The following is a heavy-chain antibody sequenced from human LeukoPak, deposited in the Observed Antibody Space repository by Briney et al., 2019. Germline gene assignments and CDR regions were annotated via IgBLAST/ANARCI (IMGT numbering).Heavy chain of an antibody. CDR1: GFTFSTYT. Sequence: PGESLRLSCAASGFTFSTYTINWVRRAPGKGLEWVSSISSSGSYIYSADSVKGRFTISRDNAKSSLYLHMDSLRVEDTAVYYCARDGVTVSSSPSCWYFDLWGRGTLVTASS. CDR3: ARDGVTVSSSPSCWYFDL. J-gene: IGHJ2*01. V-gene: IGHV3-21*01. CDR2: ISSSGSYI. D-gene: IGHD3-3*01.